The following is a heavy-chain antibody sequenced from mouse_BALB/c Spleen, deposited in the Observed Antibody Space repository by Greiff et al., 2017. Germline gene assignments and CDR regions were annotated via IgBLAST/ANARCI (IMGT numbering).Heavy chain of an antibody. CDR3: ARNYRYDRSWYFDV. CDR2: ISYDGSN. J-gene: IGHJ1*01. V-gene: IGHV3-6*02. CDR1: GYSITSGYY. D-gene: IGHD2-14*01. Sequence: DVKLQESGPGLVKPSQSLSLTCSVTGYSITSGYYWNWIRQFPGNKLEWMGYISYDGSNNYNPSLKNRISITRDTSKNQFFLKLNSVTTEDTATYYCARNYRYDRSWYFDVWGAGTTVTVSS.